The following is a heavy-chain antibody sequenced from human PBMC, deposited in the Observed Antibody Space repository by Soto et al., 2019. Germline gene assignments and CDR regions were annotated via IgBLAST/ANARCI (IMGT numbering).Heavy chain of an antibody. CDR1: GGSISSYY. V-gene: IGHV4-59*01. J-gene: IGHJ4*02. CDR2: IYYSGGT. CDR3: ARARGVLRFLEWLPGGDFDY. Sequence: QVQLQESGPGLVKPSETLSLTCTVSGGSISSYYWSWIRQPPGKGLEWIGYIYYSGGTNYNPSLKSRFTISVDKSKNQFSLKLSSVTAADTAVYYCARARGVLRFLEWLPGGDFDYWGQGTLVTVSS. D-gene: IGHD3-3*01.